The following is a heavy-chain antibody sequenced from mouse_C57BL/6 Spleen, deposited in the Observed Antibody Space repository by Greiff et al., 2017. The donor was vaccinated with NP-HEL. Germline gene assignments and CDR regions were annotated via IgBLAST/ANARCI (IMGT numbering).Heavy chain of an antibody. J-gene: IGHJ4*01. V-gene: IGHV1-55*01. CDR1: GYTFTSYW. Sequence: QVQLQQPGAELVKPGASVKMSCKASGYTFTSYWITWVKQRPGQGLEWIGDIYPVSGSTNYNEKFKSKATLTVDTSSSTAYMQLSSLTSEDSAVYYCARTGSYGSRGAMDYWGQGTSVTVSS. CDR3: ARTGSYGSRGAMDY. D-gene: IGHD1-1*01. CDR2: IYPVSGST.